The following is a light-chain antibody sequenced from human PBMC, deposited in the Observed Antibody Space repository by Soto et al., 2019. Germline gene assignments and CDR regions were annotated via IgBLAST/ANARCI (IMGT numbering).Light chain of an antibody. CDR1: QTVGGNY. V-gene: IGKV3-20*01. CDR3: QQYGGSRA. CDR2: GAS. J-gene: IGKJ1*01. Sequence: ESVLTQSPGILSLSPGEGATLSCRASQTVGGNYLAWYRQKPGQAPRLLIYGASSRAAGIPDRFSGSGSGTDFTLTISRLEPDDFAVYFCQQYGGSRAFGQGTKVEIK.